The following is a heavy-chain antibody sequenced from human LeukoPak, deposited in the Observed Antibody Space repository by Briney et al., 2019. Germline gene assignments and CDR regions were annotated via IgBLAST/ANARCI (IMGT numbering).Heavy chain of an antibody. J-gene: IGHJ5*02. CDR2: INHSGST. V-gene: IGHV4-34*01. CDR1: GGSFSGYY. D-gene: IGHD2-2*02. Sequence: SETLSLACAVYGGSFSGYYWSWIRQPPGKGLEWIGEINHSGSTNYNPSLKSRVTISVDTSKNQFSPKLSSVTAADTAVYYCARKLPYCSSTSCYTGGWFDPWGQGTLVTVSS. CDR3: ARKLPYCSSTSCYTGGWFDP.